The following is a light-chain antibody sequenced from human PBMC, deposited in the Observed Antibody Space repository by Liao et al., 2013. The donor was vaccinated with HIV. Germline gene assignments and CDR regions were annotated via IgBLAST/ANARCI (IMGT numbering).Light chain of an antibody. V-gene: IGLV3-21*04. J-gene: IGLJ1*01. CDR1: NIGSKS. Sequence: SYDLTQPPSVSVAPGKTARITCGGNNIGSKSVHWYQQKPGQAPVLVIYYDSDRPSGIPERFSGSNSGNTATLTISRVEAGDEADYYCQVWDSSSDSYVFGTGTKVTVL. CDR3: QVWDSSSDSYV. CDR2: YDS.